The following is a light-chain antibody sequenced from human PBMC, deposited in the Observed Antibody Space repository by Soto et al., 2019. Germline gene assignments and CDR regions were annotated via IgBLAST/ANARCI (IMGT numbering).Light chain of an antibody. V-gene: IGKV3-20*01. CDR2: GAS. CDR1: QTVITNF. Sequence: EIVLTQSPGTLSLSPGERATLSCRASQTVITNFVAWYQEKPGQAPRLLIYGASSRATGIPDRFSGSGSGTDFPLTISRLEPEDFAVYYCRQYGTSLASAIGGGTKVEIK. J-gene: IGKJ4*01. CDR3: RQYGTSLASA.